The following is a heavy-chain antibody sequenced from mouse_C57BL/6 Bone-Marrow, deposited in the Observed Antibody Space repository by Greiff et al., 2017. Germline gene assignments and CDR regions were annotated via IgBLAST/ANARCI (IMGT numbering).Heavy chain of an antibody. J-gene: IGHJ4*01. CDR1: GYAFTNYL. CDR3: ARREYGNYEDAMDY. CDR2: INPGSGGT. Sequence: VQLQQSGAELVRPGTSVKVSCKASGYAFTNYLIEWVKQRPGQGLEWIGVINPGSGGTNYNEKFEGKATLTADKSSSTAYMQLSSLTSEDSAVYFCARREYGNYEDAMDYWGQGTSVTVSS. V-gene: IGHV1-54*01. D-gene: IGHD2-1*01.